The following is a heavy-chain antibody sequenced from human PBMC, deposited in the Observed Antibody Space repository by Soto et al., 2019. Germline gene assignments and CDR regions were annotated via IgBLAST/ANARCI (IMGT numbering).Heavy chain of an antibody. J-gene: IGHJ4*02. CDR3: AKEREGSGYDFWSGYDDY. V-gene: IGHV3-23*01. CDR2: ISGSGGST. Sequence: GGSLRLSCAASGFTFSSYAMSWVRQAPGKGLEWVSAISGSGGSTYYADSVKGRFTISRDNSKNTLYLQMNSLRAEETAVYYCAKEREGSGYDFWSGYDDYWGQGTLVTVSS. CDR1: GFTFSSYA. D-gene: IGHD3-3*01.